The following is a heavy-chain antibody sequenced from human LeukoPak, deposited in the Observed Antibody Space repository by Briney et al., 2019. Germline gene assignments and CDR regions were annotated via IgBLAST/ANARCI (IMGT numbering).Heavy chain of an antibody. CDR2: ISWNSGSI. CDR3: ARVGPYYDFWSGYPYYYYYMDV. V-gene: IGHV3-9*01. Sequence: PGGSLRLSCAASGFTFDDYAMHWVRQAPGKGLEWVSGISWNSGSIGYADSVKGRFTISRDNAKNSLYLQMNSLRAEDTAVYYCARVGPYYDFWSGYPYYYYYMDVWGKGTTVTVSS. CDR1: GFTFDDYA. D-gene: IGHD3-3*01. J-gene: IGHJ6*03.